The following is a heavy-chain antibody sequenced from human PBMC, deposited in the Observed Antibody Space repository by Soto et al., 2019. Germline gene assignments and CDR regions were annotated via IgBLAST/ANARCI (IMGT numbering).Heavy chain of an antibody. CDR1: GFTFSSYS. CDR2: ISSSSSTI. J-gene: IGHJ6*02. V-gene: IGHV3-48*01. CDR3: ASPSITMMSNGYDYYGMDF. Sequence: GVSLRLSSAASGFTFSSYSMNWVRQAPGKGLEWVSYISSSSSTIYYADSVKGRFTISRDNAKNSLYLQMNRLRAEDTAVYYCASPSITMMSNGYDYYGMDFRGQGTTVTVSS. D-gene: IGHD3-22*01.